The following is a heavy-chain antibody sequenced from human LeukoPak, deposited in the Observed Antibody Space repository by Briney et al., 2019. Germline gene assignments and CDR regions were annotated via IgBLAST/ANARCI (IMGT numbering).Heavy chain of an antibody. CDR3: ARGSGRWLPFYPGVALDYFDY. CDR2: IYYSGST. J-gene: IGHJ4*02. D-gene: IGHD5-24*01. Sequence: AETLSLTCTVSGGSISSSSYYWGWIRQPPGKGLEWIGSIYYSGSTYYNPSLKSRVTISVDTSKNQSSLKLSSVTAADTAVYYCARGSGRWLPFYPGVALDYFDYWGQGTLVTVSS. V-gene: IGHV4-39*07. CDR1: GGSISSSSYY.